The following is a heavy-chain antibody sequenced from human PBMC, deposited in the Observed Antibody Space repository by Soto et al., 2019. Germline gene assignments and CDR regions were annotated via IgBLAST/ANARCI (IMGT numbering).Heavy chain of an antibody. CDR2: IYYSGST. V-gene: IGHV4-39*01. J-gene: IGHJ3*02. Sequence: QLQLQESGPGLVKPSETLSLTCTVSGGSISSTTYYWAWIRQPPGKGLEWVGRIYYSGSTYYNPSLKSRVTIPVDTSKHQFSLKLSSVTADDTVVYYCASLTDAFEIWGQGTMVTVSS. CDR3: ASLTDAFEI. CDR1: GGSISSTTYY.